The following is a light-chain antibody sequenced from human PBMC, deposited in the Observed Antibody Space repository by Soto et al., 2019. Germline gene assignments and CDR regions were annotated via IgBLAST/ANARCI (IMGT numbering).Light chain of an antibody. V-gene: IGKV1-39*01. Sequence: IHRTQSASSLSPSGGNRVTITSRASQSISTYLNWYQQKPGKAPKLLIYAASSLQSGVPSRFSGSGSGTDFTLTISSLPPEDFATYDCQLSYSRGTFGQGTKVDIK. J-gene: IGKJ1*01. CDR2: AAS. CDR3: QLSYSRGT. CDR1: QSISTY.